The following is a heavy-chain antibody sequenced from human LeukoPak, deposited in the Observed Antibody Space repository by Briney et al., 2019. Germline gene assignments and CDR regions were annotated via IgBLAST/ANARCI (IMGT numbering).Heavy chain of an antibody. CDR1: GYTLTELS. CDR3: ATDLFGVVIRGYYYYMDV. D-gene: IGHD3-3*01. V-gene: IGHV1-24*01. CDR2: FDPEDGET. J-gene: IGHJ6*03. Sequence: ASVKVSCKISGYTLTELSMHWVRQAPGKGLEWMGGFDPEDGETIYAQKFQGRVTMTEDTSTDTAYMELSSLRSEDTAVYYCATDLFGVVIRGYYYYMDVWGKGTTVTVYS.